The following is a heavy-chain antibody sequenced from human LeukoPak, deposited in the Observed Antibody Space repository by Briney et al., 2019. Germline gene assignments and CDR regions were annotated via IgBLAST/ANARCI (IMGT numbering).Heavy chain of an antibody. Sequence: SETLSLTCTVSGGSISSSTYYGGWIRQPPGKGLEWIGSIFYSGNTYYNPSLKSRVTISIDTSKNQFSLKLSSVTAVDTAVYYCARGEGEWAADLGYWAQGTLVTVSS. CDR1: GGSISSSTYY. CDR2: IFYSGNT. D-gene: IGHD6-13*01. CDR3: ARGEGEWAADLGY. J-gene: IGHJ4*02. V-gene: IGHV4-39*07.